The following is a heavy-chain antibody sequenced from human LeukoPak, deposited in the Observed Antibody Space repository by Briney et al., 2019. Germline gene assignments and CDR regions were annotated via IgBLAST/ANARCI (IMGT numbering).Heavy chain of an antibody. CDR2: IYYSGST. D-gene: IGHD2-15*01. J-gene: IGHJ5*02. CDR1: GGSISSYY. CDR3: AREWGRDGYCSGGSCYRSWFDP. Sequence: PSETLSLTCTVSGGSISSYYWSWIRQPPGKGLEWIGYIYYSGSTNYNPSLKSRVTISVDTSKNQFSLKLSSVTAADTAVYYCAREWGRDGYCSGGSCYRSWFDPWGQGTLVTVSS. V-gene: IGHV4-59*01.